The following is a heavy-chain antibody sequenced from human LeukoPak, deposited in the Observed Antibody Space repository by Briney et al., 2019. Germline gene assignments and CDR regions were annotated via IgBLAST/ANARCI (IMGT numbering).Heavy chain of an antibody. V-gene: IGHV3-48*03. D-gene: IGHD4/OR15-4a*01. Sequence: GGSLRLSCAASGFTFSSYEMNWVRQAPGKGLVQVSYISSSGSTIYYADSVKGRFTISRDNAKNSLYLQMNSLRAEDTAVYYCAREGASLGYYFDYWGQGTLVTVSS. CDR2: ISSSGSTI. J-gene: IGHJ4*02. CDR3: AREGASLGYYFDY. CDR1: GFTFSSYE.